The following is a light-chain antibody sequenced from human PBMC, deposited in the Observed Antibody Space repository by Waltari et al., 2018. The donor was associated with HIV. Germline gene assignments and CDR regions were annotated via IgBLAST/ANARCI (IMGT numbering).Light chain of an antibody. J-gene: IGLJ2*01. CDR2: RNN. CDR3: AAWDDSLSGVV. Sequence: QSVLTPPPSASGTPGQRVTISCSGSRSQLGRNSVYWYQHLPRTAPKLLIYRNNQRPSGVPDRFSGSKSGTSASLAISGLRSEDEADYYCAAWDDSLSGVVIGGGTKLTVL. CDR1: RSQLGRNS. V-gene: IGLV1-47*01.